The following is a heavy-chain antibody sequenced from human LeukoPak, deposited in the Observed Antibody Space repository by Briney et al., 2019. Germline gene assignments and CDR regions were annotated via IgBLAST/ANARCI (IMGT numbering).Heavy chain of an antibody. Sequence: GRSLRLSCAASGFTFSSYAMHWVRQAPGKGLEWVAVISYDGSNKYYADSVKGRFTISRDNSKNTLYLQMNSLRAEDTAVYYCARLESGEPSPYDAFDIWGQGTMVTVSS. D-gene: IGHD3-3*01. CDR2: ISYDGSNK. J-gene: IGHJ3*02. V-gene: IGHV3-30-3*01. CDR1: GFTFSSYA. CDR3: ARLESGEPSPYDAFDI.